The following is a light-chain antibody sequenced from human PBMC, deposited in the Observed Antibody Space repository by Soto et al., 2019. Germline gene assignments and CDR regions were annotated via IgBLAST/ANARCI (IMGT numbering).Light chain of an antibody. Sequence: QSALTQPASVSGSPGQSITISCTGTSSDVGGYNYVSWYQQHPGKAPKLMIYDVSNRPSGFSNRFSGSKSGNTSSLPISALRAGDEVDFYCSSYQSRSAHVFESGPKLPLL. V-gene: IGLV2-14*01. CDR3: SSYQSRSAHV. CDR2: DVS. CDR1: SSDVGGYNY. J-gene: IGLJ1*01.